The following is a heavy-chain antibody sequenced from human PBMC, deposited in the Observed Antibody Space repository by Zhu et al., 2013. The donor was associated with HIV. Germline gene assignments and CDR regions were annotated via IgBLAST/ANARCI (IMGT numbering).Heavy chain of an antibody. V-gene: IGHV1-2*02. J-gene: IGHJ4*02. CDR1: GYAFTGHF. Sequence: QVQLVQSGAEVKDPGASVKVSCQASGYAFTGHFIHWVRQAPGQGPEWMGWINPKSGDTRSAQKFQGRVTMTRDTSITTAYMDLTSLTSDDTAVYYCAEEGTPGTELQYRFDYWGRGTLVTVSS. CDR3: AEEGTPGTELQYRFDY. CDR2: INPKSGDT. D-gene: IGHD1-1*01.